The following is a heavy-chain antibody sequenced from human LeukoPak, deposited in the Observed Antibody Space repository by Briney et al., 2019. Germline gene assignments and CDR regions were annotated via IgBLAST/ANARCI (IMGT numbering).Heavy chain of an antibody. J-gene: IGHJ6*03. CDR2: IYYSGST. Sequence: SETLSLTCTVSGGSISSSSYYWGWIRQPPGKGLEWIGSIYYSGSTYYNPSLKSRVTISVDTSKNQFSLKLSSVTAADTAVYYCAREYDFWSGYYRVPNYYYYTDVWGKGTTVTVSS. CDR3: AREYDFWSGYYRVPNYYYYTDV. D-gene: IGHD3-3*01. CDR1: GGSISSSSYY. V-gene: IGHV4-39*07.